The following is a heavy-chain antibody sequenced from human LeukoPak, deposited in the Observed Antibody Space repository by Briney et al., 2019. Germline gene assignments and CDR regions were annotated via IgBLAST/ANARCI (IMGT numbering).Heavy chain of an antibody. CDR3: ARLGDYSNRAYNWFDP. J-gene: IGHJ5*02. CDR2: IYYSGST. CDR1: GGSVSSSSSY. D-gene: IGHD4-11*01. Sequence: SETLSLTCTVSGGSVSSSSSYWGWIRQPPGKGLEWIGTIYYSGSTYYNPSLKSRVTISVDTSKNQFSLKLTSVTAADTAVYYCARLGDYSNRAYNWFDPWGQGTLVTVSS. V-gene: IGHV4-39*01.